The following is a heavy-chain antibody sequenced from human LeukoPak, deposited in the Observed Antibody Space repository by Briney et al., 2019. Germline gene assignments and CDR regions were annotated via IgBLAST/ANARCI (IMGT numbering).Heavy chain of an antibody. CDR2: VSGDGEST. Sequence: PGGSLRLSCAVSGFTFRSYAISWVRQAPGKGLEWVSSVSGDGESTYYADSVKGRFAISRDDSKSTLYLQMNSLRAEGTAIYYCAKELPSPNWRCFDYWGQGTLVTVSS. D-gene: IGHD7-27*01. V-gene: IGHV3-23*01. CDR1: GFTFRSYA. J-gene: IGHJ4*02. CDR3: AKELPSPNWRCFDY.